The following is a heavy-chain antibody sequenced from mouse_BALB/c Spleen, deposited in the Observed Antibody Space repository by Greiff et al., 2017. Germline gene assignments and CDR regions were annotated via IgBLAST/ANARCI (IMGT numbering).Heavy chain of an antibody. D-gene: IGHD4-1*02. CDR1: GFTFSDYY. J-gene: IGHJ3*01. CDR2: ISDGGSYT. Sequence: EVMLVESGGGLVKPGGSLKLSCAASGFTFSDYYMYWVRQTPEKRLEWVATISDGGSYTYYQDSVKGRFTISRDNAKNNLYLLMSSLKSEDTAMYYCARERGSTGWFAYWGQGTLVTVSA. CDR3: ARERGSTGWFAY. V-gene: IGHV5-4*02.